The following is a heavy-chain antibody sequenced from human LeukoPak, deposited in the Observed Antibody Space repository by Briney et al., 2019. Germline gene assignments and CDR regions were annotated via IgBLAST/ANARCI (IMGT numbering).Heavy chain of an antibody. D-gene: IGHD4-17*01. J-gene: IGHJ4*02. Sequence: PGGSLRLSCAASGFTFSNYWMHWVRHAPGEGLVWVSRINGYGSDTNYADSVKGRFTISRDNAKNTLYLQMNSLRAEDTAVYYCARDDGDYYFDSWGQGTLVTVSS. CDR1: GFTFSNYW. V-gene: IGHV3-74*01. CDR2: INGYGSDT. CDR3: ARDDGDYYFDS.